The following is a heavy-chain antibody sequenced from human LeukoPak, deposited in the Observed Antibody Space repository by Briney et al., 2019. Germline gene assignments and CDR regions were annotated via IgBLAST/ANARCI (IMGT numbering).Heavy chain of an antibody. CDR2: NSGSGRST. J-gene: IGHJ4*02. D-gene: IGHD3-22*01. CDR3: AQDPAGVVIN. Sequence: GGSLRLSCQASGFTFSSHAMTWVRQAPGKGLEWVSTNSGSGRSTYFADSVKGRFAISRDNSKNTLSLQMNSLRAEDTAFYFCAQDPAGVVINWGQGTLVTVSS. V-gene: IGHV3-23*01. CDR1: GFTFSSHA.